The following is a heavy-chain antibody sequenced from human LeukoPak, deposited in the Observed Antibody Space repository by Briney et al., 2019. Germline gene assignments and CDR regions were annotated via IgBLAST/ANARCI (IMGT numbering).Heavy chain of an antibody. CDR3: ARVRIAVAGTLDY. D-gene: IGHD6-19*01. J-gene: IGHJ4*02. Sequence: PSETLSLTCTVSGHSISSGYYWGWIRQPPGKGLEWIGSIYHSGSTYYNPSLKSRVTISVDTSKNQFSLKLSSVTAADTAVYYCARVRIAVAGTLDYWGQGTLVTVSS. CDR2: IYHSGST. CDR1: GHSISSGYY. V-gene: IGHV4-38-2*02.